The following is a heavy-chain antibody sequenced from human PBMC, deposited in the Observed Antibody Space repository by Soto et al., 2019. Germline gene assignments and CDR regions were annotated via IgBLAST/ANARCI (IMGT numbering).Heavy chain of an antibody. CDR3: AKFVVRASSYYYYGMDV. Sequence: LRLSCAASGFTFSSYAMSWVRQAPGKGLEWVSAISGSGGSTYYADSVKGRFTISRDNSKNTLYLQMNSLRAEDTAVYYCAKFVVRASSYYYYGMDVWGQGTTVTVSS. CDR1: GFTFSSYA. CDR2: ISGSGGST. D-gene: IGHD2-21*01. V-gene: IGHV3-23*01. J-gene: IGHJ6*02.